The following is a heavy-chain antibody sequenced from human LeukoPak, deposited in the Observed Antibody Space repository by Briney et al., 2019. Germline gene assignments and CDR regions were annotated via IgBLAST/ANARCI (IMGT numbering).Heavy chain of an antibody. J-gene: IGHJ4*02. CDR3: GGSGSYYRLDY. CDR2: ISGSGGST. V-gene: IGHV3-23*01. D-gene: IGHD3-10*01. CDR1: GFTFSTYV. Sequence: QPGRSLRLSCAASGFTFSTYVMTWVRQAPGKGLEWVSAISGSGGSTYNADSVKGRFTLSRDNSKNTLYLQMNSLRAEDTAVYYCGGSGSYYRLDYWGQGTLVTVSS.